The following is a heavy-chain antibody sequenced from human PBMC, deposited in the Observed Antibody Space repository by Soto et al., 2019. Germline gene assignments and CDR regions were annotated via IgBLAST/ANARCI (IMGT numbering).Heavy chain of an antibody. CDR2: INAGNGNT. Sequence: QVQLVQSGAEVKKPGASVKVSCKASGYTFTSYAMHWVREAPGQRLEWMGWINAGNGNTKYSQKFQGRVTITRDTSASTAYMELSSLRSEDTAVYYCARESAQMELPVEDYWGQGTLVTVSS. D-gene: IGHD1-7*01. CDR1: GYTFTSYA. V-gene: IGHV1-3*01. CDR3: ARESAQMELPVEDY. J-gene: IGHJ4*02.